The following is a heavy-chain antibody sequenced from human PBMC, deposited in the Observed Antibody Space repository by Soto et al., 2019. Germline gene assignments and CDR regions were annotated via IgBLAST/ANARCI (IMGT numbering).Heavy chain of an antibody. V-gene: IGHV4-4*02. D-gene: IGHD1-7*01. Sequence: SETLSLTCAVSGGSFTSNNWWTWVRQPPGQGLEWIGEIYRTGSTNYNPSLKSRVTISLDKSENQFSLKVTSLTAADTAVYYCASRDPGTSVDYWGQGTLVTSPQ. CDR3: ASRDPGTSVDY. CDR1: GGSFTSNNW. CDR2: IYRTGST. J-gene: IGHJ4*02.